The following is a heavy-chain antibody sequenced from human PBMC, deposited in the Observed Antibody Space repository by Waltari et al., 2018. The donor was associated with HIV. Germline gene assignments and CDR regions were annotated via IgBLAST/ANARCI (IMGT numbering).Heavy chain of an antibody. V-gene: IGHV1-18*01. D-gene: IGHD2-15*01. CDR1: GYSFTSYG. J-gene: IGHJ5*02. CDR2: ISAYDGDT. CDR3: ARSGYCETITCYTMGWFDP. Sequence: QVQLVQSGAEVKEPGASVKVSCKASGYSFTSYGVTWVRQAPGQGLEWMGWISAYDGDTKYAQRVQDRVTMTTDTSTTTAYMELRSLRYDDTAVYYCARSGYCETITCYTMGWFDPWGQGTLVTVSS.